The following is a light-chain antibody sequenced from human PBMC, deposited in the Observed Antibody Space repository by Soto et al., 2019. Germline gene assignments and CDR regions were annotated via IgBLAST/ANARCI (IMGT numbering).Light chain of an antibody. CDR3: QQYISSPLT. Sequence: VLTQSPGTLSLSPGERATLSCRASQSVSNNYLAWYQQKPGQAPRLVIYGASNRATGIPDRFSASGSGTDFTLTISRLEPEDFAVYYCQQYISSPLTFG. V-gene: IGKV3-20*01. J-gene: IGKJ1*01. CDR2: GAS. CDR1: QSVSNNY.